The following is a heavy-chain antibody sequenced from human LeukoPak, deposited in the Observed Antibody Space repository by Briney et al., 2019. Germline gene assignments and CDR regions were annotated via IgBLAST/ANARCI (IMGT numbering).Heavy chain of an antibody. CDR1: GCTFRNYD. D-gene: IGHD2/OR15-2a*01. CDR3: ARGGSLYDASYYYYLDV. CDR2: IDTAGDR. V-gene: IGHV3-13*01. Sequence: PGGSLRLSCAASGCTFRNYDMHWVRQASGKGLEWVSVIDTAGDRNYPVSVKGRFTISRENAKSSLYLQMNNLRAGDTAVYYCARGGSLYDASYYYYLDVWGKGTRVTVSS. J-gene: IGHJ6*03.